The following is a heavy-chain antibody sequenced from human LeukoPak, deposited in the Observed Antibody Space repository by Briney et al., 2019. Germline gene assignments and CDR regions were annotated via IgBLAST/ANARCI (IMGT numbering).Heavy chain of an antibody. CDR2: ISSSGSTI. CDR1: GFTFSSYE. CDR3: AKDSDYYGSGSYKGDY. D-gene: IGHD3-10*01. Sequence: GGSLRLSCAASGFTFSSYEMNWVRQAPGKGLEWVSYISSSGSTIYYADSVKGRFTISRDNSKNTLYLQMNSLRAEDTAVYYCAKDSDYYGSGSYKGDYWGQGTLVTVSS. V-gene: IGHV3-48*03. J-gene: IGHJ4*02.